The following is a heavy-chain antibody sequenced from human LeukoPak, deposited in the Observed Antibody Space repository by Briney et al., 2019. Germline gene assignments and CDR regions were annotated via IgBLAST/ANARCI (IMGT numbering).Heavy chain of an antibody. J-gene: IGHJ6*02. Sequence: GGSLRLSCAASGFTFSSYSMNWVRQAPGXXXEWVSSISSSSSYIYYADSVKGRFTISRDNAKNSLYLQMNSLRAEDTAVYYCARDLWSGYYTFYYYGMDVWGQGTTVTVSS. V-gene: IGHV3-21*01. CDR2: ISSSSSYI. CDR1: GFTFSSYS. CDR3: ARDLWSGYYTFYYYGMDV. D-gene: IGHD3-3*01.